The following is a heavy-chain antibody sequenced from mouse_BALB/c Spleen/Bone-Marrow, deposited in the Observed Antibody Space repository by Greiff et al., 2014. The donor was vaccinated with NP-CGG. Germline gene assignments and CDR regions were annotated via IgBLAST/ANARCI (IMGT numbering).Heavy chain of an antibody. Sequence: ESGPELVKPGASVKMSCKASGYTFTNYVIHWVKQKPGQGLEWIGYINPYNDGTKYNDKFKGKATLTSDKSSSTAYMEFSSLTFEDSAVYYCARGGYYGTSLYWYFDVWGAGTTVTVSS. CDR2: INPYNDGT. V-gene: IGHV1-14*01. CDR1: GYTFTNYV. D-gene: IGHD1-1*01. CDR3: ARGGYYGTSLYWYFDV. J-gene: IGHJ1*01.